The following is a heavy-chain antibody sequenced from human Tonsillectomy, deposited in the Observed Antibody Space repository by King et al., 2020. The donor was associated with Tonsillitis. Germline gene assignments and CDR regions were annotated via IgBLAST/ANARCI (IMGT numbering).Heavy chain of an antibody. CDR1: GFTFSSYG. J-gene: IGHJ3*01. D-gene: IGHD3-22*01. CDR2: ISYDGSDK. Sequence: VQLVESGGRVVQPGRSLRLSCAASGFTFSSYGMHWVRQAPGKGLEWVAVISYDGSDKYYVDSVKGRFTISRDNSKNTLYLQMNSLRAEDTAVYYCARDQSSYDSSGYYSDWGQGTMVTVSS. CDR3: ARDQSSYDSSGYYSD. V-gene: IGHV3-30*05.